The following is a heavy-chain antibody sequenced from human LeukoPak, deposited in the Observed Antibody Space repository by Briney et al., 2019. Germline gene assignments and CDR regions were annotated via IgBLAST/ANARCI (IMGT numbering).Heavy chain of an antibody. D-gene: IGHD5-12*01. CDR3: AREGWLRLPDY. V-gene: IGHV4-61*09. Sequence: SETLSLTCTVSGGSIRSGSYYWSWIRQPAGEGLEWIGQIYTSGSTNYNPSLKSRVTISVDTSKNQFSLKLSSVTAADTAVYYCAREGWLRLPDYWGQGTLVTVSS. J-gene: IGHJ4*02. CDR1: GGSIRSGSYY. CDR2: IYTSGST.